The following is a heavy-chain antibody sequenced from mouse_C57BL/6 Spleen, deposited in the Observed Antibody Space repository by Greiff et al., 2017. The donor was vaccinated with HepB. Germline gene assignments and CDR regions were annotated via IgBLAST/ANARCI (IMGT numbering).Heavy chain of an antibody. CDR2: INPNNGGT. CDR3: ARGANYYGSSRGNY. J-gene: IGHJ2*01. CDR1: GYTFTDYN. D-gene: IGHD1-1*01. V-gene: IGHV1-18*01. Sequence: VQLKESGPELVKPGASVKIPCKASGYTFTDYNMDWVKQSHGKSLEWIGDINPNNGGTIYNQKFKGKATLTVDKSSSTAYMELRSLTSEDTAVYYCARGANYYGSSRGNYWGQGTTLTVSS.